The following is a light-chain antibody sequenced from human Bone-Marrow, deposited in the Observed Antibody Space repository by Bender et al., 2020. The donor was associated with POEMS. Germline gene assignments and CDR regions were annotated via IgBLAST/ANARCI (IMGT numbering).Light chain of an antibody. J-gene: IGLJ3*02. Sequence: NFILTQMHSVSESPGKTVTISCTGSGGGIATNSVQWYQQRPGSAPRTVIYENDRRPSGVPDRFSGSIDSSSNSASLTISGLKTEDEGDYYCQSYDDSIWVFGGGTKLTVL. CDR1: GGGIATNS. V-gene: IGLV6-57*02. CDR2: END. CDR3: QSYDDSIWV.